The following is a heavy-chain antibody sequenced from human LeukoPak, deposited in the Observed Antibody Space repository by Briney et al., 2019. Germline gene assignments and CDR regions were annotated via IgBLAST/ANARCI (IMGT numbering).Heavy chain of an antibody. CDR3: ARDASSGYSPAYYFDY. CDR2: IYYSGST. V-gene: IGHV4-31*11. Sequence: SETLSLTCAVYGVSFSGFYWSWIRQHPGKGLEWIGYIYYSGSTYYNPSLKSRVTISVDTSKNQFSLKLSSVTAADTAVYYCARDASSGYSPAYYFDYWGQGTLVTVSS. J-gene: IGHJ4*02. CDR1: GVSFSGFY. D-gene: IGHD3-22*01.